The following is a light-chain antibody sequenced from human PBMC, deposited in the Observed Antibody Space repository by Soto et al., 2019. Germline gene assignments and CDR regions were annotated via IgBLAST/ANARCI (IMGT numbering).Light chain of an antibody. V-gene: IGKV1-39*01. Sequence: DIQMTQSPSSLSASVGDRVTITCRASQSISSYLNWYQQKPGKAPKLLIYAASSLQSGVPSRFSGSGSGTDFTLTISSLQPEDFATYSCQQSYSTPRLFTFGPGTKVDIK. J-gene: IGKJ3*01. CDR3: QQSYSTPRLFT. CDR1: QSISSY. CDR2: AAS.